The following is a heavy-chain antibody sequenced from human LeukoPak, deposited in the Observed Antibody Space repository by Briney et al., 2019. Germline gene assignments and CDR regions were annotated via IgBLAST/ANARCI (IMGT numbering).Heavy chain of an antibody. V-gene: IGHV4-59*01. Sequence: PSETLSLTCTVSVGSISSYYWNRIRHPPGEGLEWIGYIYYSGSTNYNPSLKSRVTISVDTSKNQFSLKLSSVTAADTAVYYCAGRLWRRDGYNLSAFDIWGQGTMVTVSS. D-gene: IGHD5-24*01. CDR3: AGRLWRRDGYNLSAFDI. CDR2: IYYSGST. CDR1: VGSISSYY. J-gene: IGHJ3*02.